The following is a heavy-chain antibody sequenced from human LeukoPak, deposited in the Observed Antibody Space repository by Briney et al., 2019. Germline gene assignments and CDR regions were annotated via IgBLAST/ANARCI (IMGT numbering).Heavy chain of an antibody. J-gene: IGHJ4*02. CDR1: GFTVSSNS. CDR3: ARAGFTFSDYFGSFFDY. V-gene: IGHV3-53*01. D-gene: IGHD3-10*01. Sequence: GGSLRLSCTVSGFTVSSNSMSWVRQAPGKGLEWASFIYSDNTHYSDSVKGRFTISRDNSKNTLYLQMNSLRAEDTAVYYCARAGFTFSDYFGSFFDYWGQGTLVTVSS. CDR2: IYSDNT.